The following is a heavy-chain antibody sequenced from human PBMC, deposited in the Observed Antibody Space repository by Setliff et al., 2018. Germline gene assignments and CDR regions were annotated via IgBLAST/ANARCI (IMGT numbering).Heavy chain of an antibody. J-gene: IGHJ3*01. V-gene: IGHV3-48*02. CDR2: VNMYGTMA. CDR3: ARDGGQGTTFEL. D-gene: IGHD2-15*01. CDR1: QFTFSRHS. Sequence: GGSLRLSCAASQFTFSRHSMSWVRQAPRKGLEWISNVNMYGTMARYAASVKGRFTISRDNAKSSVYLQMNNLRDDDSAVYYCARDGGQGTTFELWGQGTMVTVSS.